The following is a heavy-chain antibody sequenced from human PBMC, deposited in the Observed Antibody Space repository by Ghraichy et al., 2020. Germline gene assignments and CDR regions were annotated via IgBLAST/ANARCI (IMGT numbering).Heavy chain of an antibody. D-gene: IGHD4-17*01. Sequence: ASVKVSCKASGYTFTGYYMHWVRQAPGQGLEWMGWINPNSGGTNYAQKFQGRVTMTRDTSISTAYMELSRLRSDDTAVYYCARGLHDYGDYVAGRDWYFDLWGRGTLVTVSS. V-gene: IGHV1-2*02. CDR2: INPNSGGT. CDR1: GYTFTGYY. J-gene: IGHJ2*01. CDR3: ARGLHDYGDYVAGRDWYFDL.